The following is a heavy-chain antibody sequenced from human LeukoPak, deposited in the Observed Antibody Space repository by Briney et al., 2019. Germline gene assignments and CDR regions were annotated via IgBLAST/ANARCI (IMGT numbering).Heavy chain of an antibody. CDR2: IYTSGST. V-gene: IGHV4-4*07. D-gene: IGHD1-26*01. CDR3: AGGVDGSYYDWTFDY. CDR1: GGSISSYY. Sequence: NPSETLSLTCTVSGGSISSYYWSWIRQPAGKGLEWIGRIYTSGSTNYNPSLKSRVTMSVDTSKNQFSLKLSSVTAADTAVYYCAGGVDGSYYDWTFDYWGQGTLVTVSS. J-gene: IGHJ4*02.